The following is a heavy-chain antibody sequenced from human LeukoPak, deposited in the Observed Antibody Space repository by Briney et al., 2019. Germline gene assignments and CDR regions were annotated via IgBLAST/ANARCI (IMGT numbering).Heavy chain of an antibody. CDR3: ARDRQMGFPVYFDN. D-gene: IGHD5-24*01. Sequence: ASVKVSCKASGYTFSNNAMHWVRRAPGQRLEGMGWINAGNGNTKYSQKFQGRVPITRAPSARTAYMELSSLRSEDTAVYYCARDRQMGFPVYFDNWGQGTLVTVSS. CDR1: GYTFSNNA. J-gene: IGHJ4*02. CDR2: INAGNGNT. V-gene: IGHV1-3*01.